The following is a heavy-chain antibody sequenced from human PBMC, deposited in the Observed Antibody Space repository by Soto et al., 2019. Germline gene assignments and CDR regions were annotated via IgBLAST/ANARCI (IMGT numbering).Heavy chain of an antibody. V-gene: IGHV1-24*01. CDR1: GYTLTELS. CDR3: ATGRDPPPYYDFWSGYYHYYYGMDV. D-gene: IGHD3-3*01. Sequence: QVQLVQSGAEVKKPGASVKVSCKVSGYTLTELSMHWVRQAPGKGLEWMGGFDPEDGETIYAQKFQGRVTMTEDTSTDTAYMELRSLRSEDTAVYYCATGRDPPPYYDFWSGYYHYYYGMDVWGQGTTVTVSS. CDR2: FDPEDGET. J-gene: IGHJ6*02.